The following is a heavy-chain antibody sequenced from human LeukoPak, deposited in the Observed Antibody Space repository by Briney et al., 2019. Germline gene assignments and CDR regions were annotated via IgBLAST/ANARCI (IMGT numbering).Heavy chain of an antibody. CDR3: ARASSSSWGYYYYDYMDV. Sequence: PSETLSLTCTVSGGSISSYYWSWIRQPPGKGLEWIGYIYYSGSTNYNPSLKSRVTISVDTSKNQFSLKLSSVTAADTAVYYCARASSSSWGYYYYDYMDVWGKGTTVTISS. J-gene: IGHJ6*03. CDR2: IYYSGST. CDR1: GGSISSYY. D-gene: IGHD6-13*01. V-gene: IGHV4-59*01.